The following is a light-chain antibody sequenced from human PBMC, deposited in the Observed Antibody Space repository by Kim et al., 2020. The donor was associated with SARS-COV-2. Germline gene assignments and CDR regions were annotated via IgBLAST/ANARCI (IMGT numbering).Light chain of an antibody. CDR2: GAS. CDR3: QQYKNWPPRT. J-gene: IGKJ1*01. CDR1: QSVSNN. V-gene: IGKV3-15*01. Sequence: EILMTQSPATLSVSPGERATLSCRASQSVSNNVAWYQQKPGQAPRLLIYGASTRATGIPTRFSGSGSGTVFTLTINSLQSEDLAVFYCQQYKNWPPRTFGQGTKVDIK.